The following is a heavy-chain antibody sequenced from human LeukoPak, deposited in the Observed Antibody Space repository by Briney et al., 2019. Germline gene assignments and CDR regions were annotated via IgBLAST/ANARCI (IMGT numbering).Heavy chain of an antibody. CDR1: GFTFSNAW. Sequence: GGSLRLSCAASGFTFSNAWMSWVRQAPGKGLEWMGNIYPGGSNGRYSPSFQGQVTMSADKSITTVYLQWSSLKASDTAMYYCARHFHSAWFGFWGQGSLVTVSS. D-gene: IGHD5-18*01. V-gene: IGHV5-51*01. CDR2: IYPGGSNG. CDR3: ARHFHSAWFGF. J-gene: IGHJ4*02.